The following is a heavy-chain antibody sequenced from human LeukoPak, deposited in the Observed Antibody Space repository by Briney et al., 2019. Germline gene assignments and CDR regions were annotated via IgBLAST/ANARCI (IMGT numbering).Heavy chain of an antibody. CDR3: ARLFPPVYCSSTSCYAVGPVVYYYMDV. Sequence: ASVKVSCKASGYTFTGYYMHWVRQAPGQGLEWMGWINPNSGGTNYAQKFQGRVTMTRDTSISTAYMELSRLRSDDTAVYYCARLFPPVYCSSTSCYAVGPVVYYYMDVWGKGTTVTVSS. J-gene: IGHJ6*03. D-gene: IGHD2-2*01. CDR2: INPNSGGT. V-gene: IGHV1-2*02. CDR1: GYTFTGYY.